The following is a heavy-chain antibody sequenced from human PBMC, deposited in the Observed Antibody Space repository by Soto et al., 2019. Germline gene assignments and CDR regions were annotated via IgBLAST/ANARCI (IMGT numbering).Heavy chain of an antibody. J-gene: IGHJ6*02. CDR1: GYSFTGHY. CDR2: VNLNTGGT. Sequence: QVPHVQSGAEVKKPGDSVKVSCKASGYSFTGHYMHWVRRAPGQGLEWMGWVNLNTGGTDYAQEFQGRVTMTTATSIRTVYLEVTRLKFDDTAIYYWARDPSSFLGRVYGMDVWGQGTAVTVSS. CDR3: ARDPSSFLGRVYGMDV. V-gene: IGHV1-2*02.